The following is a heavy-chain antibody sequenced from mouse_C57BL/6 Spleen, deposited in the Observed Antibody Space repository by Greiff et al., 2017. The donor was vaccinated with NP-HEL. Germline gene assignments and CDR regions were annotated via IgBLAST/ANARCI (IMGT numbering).Heavy chain of an antibody. V-gene: IGHV7-1*01. Sequence: EVKLVESGGGLVQSGRSLRLSCATSGFTFSDFYMEWVRQAPGKGLEWIAASRNKANDYTTEYSASVKGRFIVSRDTSQSILYRQRNALRAEDTAIYYCARASLHAMDYWGQGTSVTVSS. CDR2: SRNKANDYTT. D-gene: IGHD6-1*01. CDR1: GFTFSDFY. CDR3: ARASLHAMDY. J-gene: IGHJ4*01.